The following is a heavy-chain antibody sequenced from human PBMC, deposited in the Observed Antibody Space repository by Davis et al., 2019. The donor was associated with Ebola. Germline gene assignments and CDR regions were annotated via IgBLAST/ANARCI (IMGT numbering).Heavy chain of an antibody. V-gene: IGHV4-34*01. D-gene: IGHD6-19*01. CDR1: GGSFSGYY. CDR3: ARSGWYRGYYGMDV. Sequence: SETLSLTCAVYGGSFSGYYWSWIRQLPGKGLEWIGEINHSGSTNYNPSLKSRVTISVDTSKNQFSLKLSSVTAADTAVYYCARSGWYRGYYGMDVWGQGTTVTVSS. J-gene: IGHJ6*02. CDR2: INHSGST.